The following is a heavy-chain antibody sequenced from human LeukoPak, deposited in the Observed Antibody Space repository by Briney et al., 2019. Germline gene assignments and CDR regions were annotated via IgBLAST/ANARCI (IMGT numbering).Heavy chain of an antibody. CDR2: IYTSGST. Sequence: SETLSLTCTVSSGSVSSYYWSWIRQPAGKGLEWIGRIYTSGSTNYNPSLKSRVTISVDTSKNQFSLKLSSVTAADTAVYYCARDGPDFWSGYYDPYWAFDIWGQGTMVTVSS. CDR1: SGSVSSYY. D-gene: IGHD3-3*01. J-gene: IGHJ3*02. V-gene: IGHV4-4*07. CDR3: ARDGPDFWSGYYDPYWAFDI.